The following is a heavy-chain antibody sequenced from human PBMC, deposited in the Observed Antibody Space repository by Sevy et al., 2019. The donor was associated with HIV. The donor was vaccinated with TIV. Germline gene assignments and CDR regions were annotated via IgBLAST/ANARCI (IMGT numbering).Heavy chain of an antibody. V-gene: IGHV1-2*02. CDR3: ARDYRYSSSLPFDY. Sequence: ASVNVSCKASGYTFTGYYMHWVRQAPGQGLEWMGWINPNSGGTNYAQKFQGRVTMTRDTSISTAYMELSRLRSDDTAVYYCARDYRYSSSLPFDYWGQGTLVTVSS. CDR1: GYTFTGYY. J-gene: IGHJ4*02. CDR2: INPNSGGT. D-gene: IGHD6-13*01.